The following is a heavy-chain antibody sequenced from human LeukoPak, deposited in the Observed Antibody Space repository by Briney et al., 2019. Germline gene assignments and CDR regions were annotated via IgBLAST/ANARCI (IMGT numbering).Heavy chain of an antibody. CDR2: ISSNGGST. CDR3: ARVSGYPVSFDI. J-gene: IGHJ3*02. V-gene: IGHV3-64*01. D-gene: IGHD6-25*01. Sequence: PGGSLRLSRAASGFTFSSYAMHWVRQAPGKGLEYVSAISSNGGSTYYANSVKGRFTISRDNSKNTLYLQMGSLRAEDMAVYYCARVSGYPVSFDIWGQGTMVTVSS. CDR1: GFTFSSYA.